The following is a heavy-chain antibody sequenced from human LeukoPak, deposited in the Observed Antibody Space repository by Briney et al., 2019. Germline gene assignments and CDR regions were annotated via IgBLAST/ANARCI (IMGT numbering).Heavy chain of an antibody. CDR1: GFTFSSYW. D-gene: IGHD3-16*02. CDR3: ARAQYYDYVWGSYRSERRYYFDY. V-gene: IGHV3-7*01. J-gene: IGHJ4*02. CDR2: IKQDGSEK. Sequence: GGSLRLSCAASGFTFSSYWMSWVRQAPGKGLEWVANIKQDGSEKYYVDSVKGRFTISRDNAKNSLYLQMNSLRAEDTAVYYCARAQYYDYVWGSYRSERRYYFDYWGQGTLVTVSS.